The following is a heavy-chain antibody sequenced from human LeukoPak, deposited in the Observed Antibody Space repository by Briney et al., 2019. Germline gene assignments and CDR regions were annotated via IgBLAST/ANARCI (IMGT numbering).Heavy chain of an antibody. J-gene: IGHJ5*02. Sequence: PSETLSLTCTVSGGSISSYYWSWIRQPPGKGLEWIGYIYYSGSTNYNPSLKSRVTISVDTSKNQFSLKLSSVTAADTAVYYCARVHPEQWLVTYNWFDPWGQGTLVTVSS. CDR2: IYYSGST. V-gene: IGHV4-59*08. D-gene: IGHD6-19*01. CDR1: GGSISSYY. CDR3: ARVHPEQWLVTYNWFDP.